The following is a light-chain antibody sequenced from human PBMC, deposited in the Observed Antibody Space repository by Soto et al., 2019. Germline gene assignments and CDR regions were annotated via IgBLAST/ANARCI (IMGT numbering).Light chain of an antibody. Sequence: DIQMTQSPSSLSASVGYRFTITCRASQIISSYLNWYQQKPGKAPKLLIYAASSLQSRVPSMFSCSGSGTDFTLTISSLQPEDFATYYCHQSYSTPLTFGGGTTVDIK. J-gene: IGKJ4*02. CDR3: HQSYSTPLT. CDR2: AAS. V-gene: IGKV1-39*01. CDR1: QIISSY.